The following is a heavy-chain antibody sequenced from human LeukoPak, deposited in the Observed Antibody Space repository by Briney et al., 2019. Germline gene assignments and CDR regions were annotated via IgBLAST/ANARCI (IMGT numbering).Heavy chain of an antibody. Sequence: SETQSLTCAVYGGSISGYYWSWIRQPPGKGLEWIGEINYSGSTNYNPSLKSRVTISVDTSKNQFSLKLSSVTAADTAVYYCARGCCSSSSVWFDPWGQGTLVTVSS. CDR2: INYSGST. J-gene: IGHJ5*02. D-gene: IGHD6-6*01. V-gene: IGHV4-34*01. CDR1: GGSISGYY. CDR3: ARGCCSSSSVWFDP.